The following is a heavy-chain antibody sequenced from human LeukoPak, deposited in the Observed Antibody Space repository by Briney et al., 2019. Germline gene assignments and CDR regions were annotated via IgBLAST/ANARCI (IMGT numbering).Heavy chain of an antibody. Sequence: PPETRSLTCIVSGGSVSSYYSSWIRQPPGKGLEWKGYILYIGSTNYHPSLTSRVNISVDTSKNQCFLKLSSVTAADTAVYYWAGQYRYGYRWVLNYYRMDVWRQGTTVTVS. CDR1: GGSVSSYY. CDR2: ILYIGST. D-gene: IGHD5-18*01. V-gene: IGHV4-59*08. CDR3: AGQYRYGYRWVLNYYRMDV. J-gene: IGHJ6*02.